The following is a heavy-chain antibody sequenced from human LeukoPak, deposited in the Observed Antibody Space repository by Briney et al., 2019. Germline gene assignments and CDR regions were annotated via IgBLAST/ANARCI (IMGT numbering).Heavy chain of an antibody. CDR1: GYTFSSYG. Sequence: ASVKVSCKASGYTFSSYGIHWVRQAPGQRLEWMGWINADNGNTRYSQKFQGRVTITRDTSASTAYMELTSLRSGDTAVYYCARVTGYIRGQDEYWGQGTLVTVSS. CDR3: ARVTGYIRGQDEY. V-gene: IGHV1-3*01. CDR2: INADNGNT. J-gene: IGHJ4*02. D-gene: IGHD1-14*01.